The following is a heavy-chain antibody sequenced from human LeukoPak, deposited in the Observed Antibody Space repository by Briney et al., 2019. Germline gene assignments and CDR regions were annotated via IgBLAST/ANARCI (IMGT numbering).Heavy chain of an antibody. CDR2: IYYSGST. CDR3: ARAGFDILTGYHDAFDI. CDR1: GGSISSSSYY. V-gene: IGHV4-39*07. J-gene: IGHJ3*02. Sequence: SETLSLTCTVSGGSISSSSYYWGWIRQPPGKGLEWIGSIYYSGSTYYNPSLKSRVTISVDTSKNQFSLKLSSVTAADTAVYYCARAGFDILTGYHDAFDIWGQGTMVTVSS. D-gene: IGHD3-9*01.